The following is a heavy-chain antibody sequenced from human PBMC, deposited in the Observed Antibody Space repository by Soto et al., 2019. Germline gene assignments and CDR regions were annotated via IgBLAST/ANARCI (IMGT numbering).Heavy chain of an antibody. V-gene: IGHV4-39*01. D-gene: IGHD3-16*02. J-gene: IGHJ5*02. Sequence: SETLSLTCTASGGSISSISYYWGWMRQPPGQGLEWIGSIYYSGSTYYNRSIKSRVTISVDTSKNQFSLKLSSVTAADTAVYYCARRVFVWGSYRYFYWFDPWGQGTLVTVSS. CDR2: IYYSGST. CDR1: GGSISSISYY. CDR3: ARRVFVWGSYRYFYWFDP.